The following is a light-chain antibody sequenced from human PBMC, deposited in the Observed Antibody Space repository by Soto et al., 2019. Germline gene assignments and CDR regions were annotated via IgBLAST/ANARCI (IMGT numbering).Light chain of an antibody. CDR3: SLYDSGFRV. CDR1: TGGVTSGHY. CDR2: DTS. J-gene: IGLJ3*02. V-gene: IGLV7-46*01. Sequence: QTVVTQEPSLTVSPGGTVTLTCASSTGGVTSGHYPHWLQQKPGQAPRTLIYDTSNTHSWTPARFSGSLLGAKAALTLSGAQAEDEAEYYCSLYDSGFRVFGGGTKLTVL.